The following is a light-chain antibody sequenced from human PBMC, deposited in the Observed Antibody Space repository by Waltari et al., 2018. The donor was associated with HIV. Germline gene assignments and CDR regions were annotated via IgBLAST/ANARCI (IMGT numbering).Light chain of an antibody. CDR2: CNS. CDR1: SSNIGAGYD. Sequence: QSVLTQPPSVSGAPGQRVTISCTGSSSNIGAGYDVHWYQQLPGTAPKLLIYCNSNRPSGVPDRVSGSKSGTSASLAITGLQAGDEADYYCQSYDSSLSGFVVFGGGTKLTVL. V-gene: IGLV1-40*01. J-gene: IGLJ2*01. CDR3: QSYDSSLSGFVV.